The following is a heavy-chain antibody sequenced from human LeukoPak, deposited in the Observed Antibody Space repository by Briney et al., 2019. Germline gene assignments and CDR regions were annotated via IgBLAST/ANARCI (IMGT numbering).Heavy chain of an antibody. CDR3: AKDRAQQLVLDF. D-gene: IGHD6-13*01. V-gene: IGHV3-23*01. CDR1: GFTFSSYA. J-gene: IGHJ4*02. CDR2: ITTSGGST. Sequence: GGSLRLSCAASGFTFSSYAMSWVRQAPGKGLEWVSSITTSGGSTSYADSVKGRFTISRDNSKNTLYLQMNSLRAEDTAVYYCAKDRAQQLVLDFWGQGTLVTVSS.